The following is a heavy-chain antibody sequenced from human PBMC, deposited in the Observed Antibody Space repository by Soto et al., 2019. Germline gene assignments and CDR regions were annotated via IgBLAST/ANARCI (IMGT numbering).Heavy chain of an antibody. Sequence: EVQLVESGGGLVKPGGSLRLSCAASGFTFGGHTINWVRQAPGKGLEWVSSVSSSSSYIYYADSVKGRFTVSRDNAEKSLYLQMNSLRAEDTAIYYCARCMGFDGSGYAFFDSWGQGTLVTVSS. J-gene: IGHJ4*02. D-gene: IGHD3-10*01. V-gene: IGHV3-21*01. CDR2: VSSSSSYI. CDR3: ARCMGFDGSGYAFFDS. CDR1: GFTFGGHT.